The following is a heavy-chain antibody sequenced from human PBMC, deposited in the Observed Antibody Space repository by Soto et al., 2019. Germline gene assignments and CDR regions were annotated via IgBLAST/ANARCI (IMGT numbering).Heavy chain of an antibody. D-gene: IGHD3-22*01. CDR2: IYYSGST. CDR3: ARDSSGSFDY. CDR1: GGSISSGVYY. V-gene: IGHV4-31*03. Sequence: SETLSLTCTVSGGSISSGVYYWIWIRQHPGKGLEWIGYIYYSGSTYYNPSLKSRVTISVDTSKNQFSLKLSSVTAADTAVYYCARDSSGSFDYWGQGTLVTVSS. J-gene: IGHJ4*02.